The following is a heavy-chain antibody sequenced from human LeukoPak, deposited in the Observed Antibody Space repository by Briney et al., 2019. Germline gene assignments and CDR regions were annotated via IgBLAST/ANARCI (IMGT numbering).Heavy chain of an antibody. CDR1: GYTFTGYY. J-gene: IGHJ4*02. CDR2: INPNSGGT. Sequence: ASVKVSCKASGYTFTGYYMHWVRQAPGQGLEWMGWINPNSGGTNYAQKFQGRVTMTRDTSISTAYMELSRLRFDDTAVYYCASGSSFDSSGRGFDYWGQGTLVTVSS. V-gene: IGHV1-2*02. D-gene: IGHD3-22*01. CDR3: ASGSSFDSSGRGFDY.